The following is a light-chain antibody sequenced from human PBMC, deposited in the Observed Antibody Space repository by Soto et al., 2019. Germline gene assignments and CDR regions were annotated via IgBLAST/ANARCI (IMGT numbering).Light chain of an antibody. Sequence: QAVVTQSPSASASRGASVKVTCTLNSEHSTYAIAWHRQQPEKGPRYLMRIYSDGSHVRGDGIPDRFLGSSSGAERHLTISSLQSDDEAEYYCQTWGAGSVVFGGGTKVTVL. CDR1: SEHSTYA. CDR3: QTWGAGSVV. CDR2: IYSDGSH. J-gene: IGLJ2*01. V-gene: IGLV4-69*01.